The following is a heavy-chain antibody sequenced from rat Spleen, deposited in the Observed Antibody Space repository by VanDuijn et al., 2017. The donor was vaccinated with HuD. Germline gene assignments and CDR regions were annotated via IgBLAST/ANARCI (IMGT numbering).Heavy chain of an antibody. CDR2: ISYGDTSGHSST. J-gene: IGHJ4*01. CDR3: TRGLTIAARFYVMDA. V-gene: IGHV5-29*01. Sequence: EVQLVASGGGLVQPGRSLKLSCAASGFTFSDYGMAWVRQAPTKGLEWVATISYGDTSGHSSTYYRDSVKGRFTISRDNAKNTQYLQMDSLRSEDTATYYCTRGLTIAARFYVMDAWGQGASVTVSS. CDR1: GFTFSDYG. D-gene: IGHD1-2*01.